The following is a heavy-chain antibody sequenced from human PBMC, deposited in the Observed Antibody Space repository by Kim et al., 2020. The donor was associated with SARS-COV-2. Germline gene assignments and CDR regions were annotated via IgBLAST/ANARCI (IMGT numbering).Heavy chain of an antibody. CDR3: ARDLRWLQYYYQYYGMDV. CDR2: IWYDGSNQ. D-gene: IGHD4-4*01. Sequence: GGSLRLSCAASGFTFSKYGIHWVRQAPGKGLEWVAVIWYDGSNQDYADSVKGRFTISRDNSKNTVYLQMNSLRAEDTAVYYCARDLRWLQYYYQYYGMDVWGQGTTVTVSS. CDR1: GFTFSKYG. V-gene: IGHV3-33*01. J-gene: IGHJ6*02.